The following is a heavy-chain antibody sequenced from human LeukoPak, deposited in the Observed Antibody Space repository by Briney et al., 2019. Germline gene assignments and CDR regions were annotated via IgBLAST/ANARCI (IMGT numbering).Heavy chain of an antibody. V-gene: IGHV3-21*01. CDR1: GFSFSSFS. D-gene: IGHD6-6*01. J-gene: IGHJ4*02. CDR3: ARDKESYSSSSQLGLDY. CDR2: ISGGSSFT. Sequence: GGSLRLSCAASGFSFSSFSMNWVRQAPGKGLEWVSYISGGSSFTYYVDSVKGRFTISRDNSKNTLYLQMNSLRAEDTAVYYCARDKESYSSSSQLGLDYWGQGTLVTVSS.